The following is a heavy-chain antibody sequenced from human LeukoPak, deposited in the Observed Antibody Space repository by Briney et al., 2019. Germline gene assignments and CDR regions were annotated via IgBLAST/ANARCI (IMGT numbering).Heavy chain of an antibody. CDR1: GGSISSYY. CDR2: IYYSGST. V-gene: IGHV4-59*01. J-gene: IGHJ5*02. D-gene: IGHD2-15*01. CDR3: ARRCSGGSCWWFDP. Sequence: SETLSLTCTLSGGSISSYYWSWIRQPPGKGLEWIGYIYYSGSTNYNPSLKSRVTISVDTSKNQFSLKLSSVTAADTAVYYCARRCSGGSCWWFDPWGQGTLVTVSS.